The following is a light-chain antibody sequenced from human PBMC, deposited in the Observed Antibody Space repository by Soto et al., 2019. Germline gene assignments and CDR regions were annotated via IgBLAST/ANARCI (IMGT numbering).Light chain of an antibody. J-gene: IGKJ1*01. CDR2: DAS. Sequence: EIVLTQSPATLSLSPGERATFSCKASQSAGTSLAWFQQKPGQAPRLLIYDASVRATGIPARFSGSGSGTDFTLTISRLQPEDIAMYYCQQRSNWTPWTFGRGTRVEI. CDR1: QSAGTS. CDR3: QQRSNWTPWT. V-gene: IGKV3-11*01.